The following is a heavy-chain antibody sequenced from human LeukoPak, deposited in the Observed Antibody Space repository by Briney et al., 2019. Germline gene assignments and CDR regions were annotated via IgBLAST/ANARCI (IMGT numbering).Heavy chain of an antibody. Sequence: GESLKISCKGSGYSFTSYWIGWVRQMPGKGLEWMGIIYPGDSDTRYSPSFQGQVTISADKSISTAYLQWSSLKASDTAMYYCASRKNCGGDCYAFDYWGQGTRVTVSS. D-gene: IGHD2-21*02. CDR1: GYSFTSYW. J-gene: IGHJ4*02. CDR2: IYPGDSDT. V-gene: IGHV5-51*01. CDR3: ASRKNCGGDCYAFDY.